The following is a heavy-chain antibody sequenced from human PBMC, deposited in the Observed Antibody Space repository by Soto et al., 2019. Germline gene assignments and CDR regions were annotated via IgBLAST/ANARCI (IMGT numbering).Heavy chain of an antibody. CDR1: GGSFSGHS. CDR3: STRAYDTNGYYRFDP. D-gene: IGHD3-22*01. CDR2: INHSGRV. V-gene: IGHV4-34*01. J-gene: IGHJ5*01. Sequence: SETLALACAVYGGSFSGHSWTWIRQSPGKGLEWIGDINHSGRVNYSPSLKSRVTISLDTSKNQFSLTLSAVTAADTAMYYCSTRAYDTNGYYRFDPWGQGTLVTVSS.